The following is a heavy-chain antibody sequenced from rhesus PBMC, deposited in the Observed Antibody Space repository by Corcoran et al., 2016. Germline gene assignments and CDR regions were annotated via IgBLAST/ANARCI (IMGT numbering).Heavy chain of an antibody. Sequence: QVTLQESGPALVKPTQTLTLTCTFSGFSINTAGTGVGWIRQPPGKDLEWLASIYWSDSKYYNTSLKSRLSISKDTSKNQLVLRMTNMDPVDTAAYYCARDLGVGTFDHWGQGVLVTVSS. D-gene: IGHD3-16*01. V-gene: IGHV2-95*01. CDR2: IYWSDSK. CDR3: ARDLGVGTFDH. J-gene: IGHJ4*01. CDR1: GFSINTAGTG.